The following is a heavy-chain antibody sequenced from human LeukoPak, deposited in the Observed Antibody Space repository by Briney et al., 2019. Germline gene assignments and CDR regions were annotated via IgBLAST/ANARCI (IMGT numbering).Heavy chain of an antibody. CDR1: GFSLSTSGVG. CDR3: AHRRVGPKGDNWFDP. D-gene: IGHD2-15*01. V-gene: IGHV2-5*02. Sequence: SGPTLVNPTQTLTLTCTFSGFSLSTSGVGVGWIRQPPGKALEWLALIYWDDDKRYSPSLKSRFTITKDTSKNQVVLTMTNMDPVDTATYYCAHRRVGPKGDNWFDPWGQGTLVTVSS. J-gene: IGHJ5*02. CDR2: IYWDDDK.